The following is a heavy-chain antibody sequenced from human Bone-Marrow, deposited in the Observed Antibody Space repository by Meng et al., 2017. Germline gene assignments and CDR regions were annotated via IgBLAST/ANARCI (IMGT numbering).Heavy chain of an antibody. CDR1: GGSISSSSYY. CDR3: ARDVGYYGSGSYYHDAFDI. J-gene: IGHJ3*02. CDR2: IYYSGST. Sequence: GSLRLSCTVSGGSISSSSYYWGWIRQPPGKGLEWIGSIYYSGSTYYNPSLKSRVTISVDTSKNQFSLKLSSVTAADTAVYYCARDVGYYGSGSYYHDAFDIWGQGTMVIVSS. V-gene: IGHV4-39*07. D-gene: IGHD3-10*01.